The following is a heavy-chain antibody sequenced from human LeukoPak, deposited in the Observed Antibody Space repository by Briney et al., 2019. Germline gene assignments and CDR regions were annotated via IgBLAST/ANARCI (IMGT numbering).Heavy chain of an antibody. V-gene: IGHV3-23*01. CDR3: TFASTVTGRLY. CDR2: IGATGGDT. CDR1: GFTFSSYA. D-gene: IGHD2-8*02. Sequence: PGGSLRLSCAASGFTFSSYAMSWVRQAPGKGLQWVSGIGATGGDTYYADSVQGRFTISRDNFKNMFFLQMNSLRAEDTAVYYCTFASTVTGRLYWGQGTLVIVSS. J-gene: IGHJ4*02.